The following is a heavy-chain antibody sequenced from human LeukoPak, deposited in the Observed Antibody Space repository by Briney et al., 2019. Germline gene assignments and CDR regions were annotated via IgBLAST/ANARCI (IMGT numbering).Heavy chain of an antibody. V-gene: IGHV4-61*02. CDR2: IYTSGST. D-gene: IGHD6-13*01. Sequence: SQTLSLTCTVSGGSISSGSYYWTWIRQPAGKGLEWIGRIYTSGSTNYNPSLKSRVTMSVDTSKNQFSLKLSSVTAADTAVYYCARDVVAAAGTWDYWGQGTLVTVSS. J-gene: IGHJ4*02. CDR1: GGSISSGSYY. CDR3: ARDVVAAAGTWDY.